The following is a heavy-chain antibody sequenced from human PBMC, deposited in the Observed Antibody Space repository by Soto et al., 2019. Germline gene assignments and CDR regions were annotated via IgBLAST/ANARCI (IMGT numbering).Heavy chain of an antibody. CDR2: ISYDGSNK. V-gene: IGHV3-30*18. J-gene: IGHJ4*02. D-gene: IGHD4-17*01. CDR3: AKDHDYGDYGFLDY. CDR1: GFTFSSYG. Sequence: QVQLVESGGGVVQPGRSLRLSCAASGFTFSSYGMHWVLQAPGKGLEWVAVISYDGSNKYYADSVKGRFTISRDNSKNTLYLQMNSLRAEDTAVYYCAKDHDYGDYGFLDYWGQGTLVTVSS.